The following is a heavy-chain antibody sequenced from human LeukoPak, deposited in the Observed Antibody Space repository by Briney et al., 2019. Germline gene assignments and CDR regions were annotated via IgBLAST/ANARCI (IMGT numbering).Heavy chain of an antibody. CDR1: GFTFCNYW. Sequence: PGGSPRLSCAASGFTFCNYWMSWVRQAPGTGLEWVAKIKQDGSEKYYVDSVKGRFTISRDNAKNSLYLQMNSLRAEDTAVYYCARMALAHAFDIWGQGTMVTVSS. V-gene: IGHV3-7*01. CDR2: IKQDGSEK. CDR3: ARMALAHAFDI. J-gene: IGHJ3*02. D-gene: IGHD5-24*01.